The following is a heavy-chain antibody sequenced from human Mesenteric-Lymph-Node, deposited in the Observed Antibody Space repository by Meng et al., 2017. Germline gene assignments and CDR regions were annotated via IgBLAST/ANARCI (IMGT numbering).Heavy chain of an antibody. J-gene: IGHJ3*02. CDR3: TTDSGRWGYM. CDR2: ISYDGSNK. CDR1: GFTFSSYA. V-gene: IGHV3-30*07. D-gene: IGHD2-21*01. Sequence: GESLKISCAASGFTFSSYAMRWVRQAPGKGLEWVAVISYDGSNKYYADSVKGRFTISREDSKNTLYLEMNSLKTEDTGVYYCTTDSGRWGYMWGQGTMVTVSS.